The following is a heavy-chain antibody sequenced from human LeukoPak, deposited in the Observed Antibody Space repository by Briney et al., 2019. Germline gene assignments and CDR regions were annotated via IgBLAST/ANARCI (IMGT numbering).Heavy chain of an antibody. CDR3: ARDVKGRWELLGSHDY. D-gene: IGHD1-26*01. J-gene: IGHJ4*02. V-gene: IGHV3-64*01. CDR2: ISSNGGST. CDR1: GFTFSSYA. Sequence: GGSLRLSCAASGFTFSSYAMHWVRQAPGKGLEYVSAISSNGGSTYYANSVKGRFTISRDNSKNTLYLQMNSLRVEDTAVYYCARDVKGRWELLGSHDYWGQGTLVTVSS.